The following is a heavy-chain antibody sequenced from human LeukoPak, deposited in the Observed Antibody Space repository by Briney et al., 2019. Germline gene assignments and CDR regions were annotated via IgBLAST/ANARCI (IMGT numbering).Heavy chain of an antibody. CDR3: ARGGYYDSSGYYYYFDY. V-gene: IGHV1-69*13. J-gene: IGHJ4*02. Sequence: VASVKVSCKASGGTFSSYAISWVRQAPGQGLEWMGGIIPIFGTANYAQKFQGRVTITADESTSTAYMELSSLRSEDTAVYYCARGGYYDSSGYYYYFDYWGQGTLVTVSS. CDR1: GGTFSSYA. CDR2: IIPIFGTA. D-gene: IGHD3-22*01.